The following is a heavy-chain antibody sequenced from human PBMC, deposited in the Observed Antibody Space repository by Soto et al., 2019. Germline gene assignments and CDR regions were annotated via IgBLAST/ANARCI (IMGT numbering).Heavy chain of an antibody. Sequence: QVQLVQSGGEVKKPGASVKVSCKTSGYIFPSYGIAWVRQAPGQGLEWMGWISAYNGNTKSAEKVQGRVTMTRDTTTSTVYMVLRRLRSDDTAVYYCAREKGGMDVWGQGTTVIVSS. V-gene: IGHV1-18*01. J-gene: IGHJ6*02. CDR1: GYIFPSYG. CDR2: ISAYNGNT. CDR3: AREKGGMDV.